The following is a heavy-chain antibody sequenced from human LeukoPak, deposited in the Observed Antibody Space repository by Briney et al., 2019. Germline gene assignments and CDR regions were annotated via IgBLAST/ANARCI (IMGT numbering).Heavy chain of an antibody. CDR1: GFTVSSNY. D-gene: IGHD1-26*01. Sequence: GGSLRLSCAASGFTVSSNYMSWVRQAPGKGLEWVSVIYAGGSTYYADSVKGRFTFSRDNSKNTLYLQMNSLRAEDTAVYYCAKDGTPYYYGMDVWGQGTTVTVSS. CDR3: AKDGTPYYYGMDV. J-gene: IGHJ6*02. V-gene: IGHV3-53*05. CDR2: IYAGGST.